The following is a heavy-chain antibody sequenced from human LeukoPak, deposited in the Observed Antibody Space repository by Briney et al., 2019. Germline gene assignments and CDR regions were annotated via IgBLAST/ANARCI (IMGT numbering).Heavy chain of an antibody. D-gene: IGHD1-26*01. J-gene: IGHJ4*02. Sequence: GGSLRLSCAASGFTFSSYAMHWVRQAPGKGLEWVAVISYDGSNKYYADSVTGRFTISRDNSKSTLYLQMDSLRAEDTAVYYCAKKGGIVGTTGNYFDSWGQGTLVIVSS. CDR2: ISYDGSNK. CDR3: AKKGGIVGTTGNYFDS. CDR1: GFTFSSYA. V-gene: IGHV3-30-3*02.